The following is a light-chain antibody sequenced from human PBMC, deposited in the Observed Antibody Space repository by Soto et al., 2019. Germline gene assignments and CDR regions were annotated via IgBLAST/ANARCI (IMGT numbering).Light chain of an antibody. CDR1: QSVSSSY. V-gene: IGKV3-20*01. Sequence: IVLTQSPGTLSLSPGERATLSCRASQSVSSSYLAWYQQKPGQAPRLLIHGASSRATGIPDRFSGSGSGTDFTLTISRLEPEDFAVYYCQQYGSSLWTFGQGTKVDIK. CDR3: QQYGSSLWT. J-gene: IGKJ1*01. CDR2: GAS.